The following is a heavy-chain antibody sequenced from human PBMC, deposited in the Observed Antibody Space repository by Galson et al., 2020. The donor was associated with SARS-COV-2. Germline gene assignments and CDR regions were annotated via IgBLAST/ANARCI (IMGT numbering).Heavy chain of an antibody. J-gene: IGHJ3*02. Sequence: SCEASGFTFSTYGMDWVRQAPGKGLEWVAVIWYDGSNKYYADSVTGRFTISRDNSKNTLYLQMNSLRAEDTAVYYCARGSSSHAFDIWGQGTMVTVSS. D-gene: IGHD3-10*01. CDR2: IWYDGSNK. V-gene: IGHV3-33*01. CDR1: GFTFSTYG. CDR3: ARGSSSHAFDI.